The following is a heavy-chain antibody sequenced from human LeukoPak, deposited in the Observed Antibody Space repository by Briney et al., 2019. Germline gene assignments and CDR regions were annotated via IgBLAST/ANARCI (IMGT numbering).Heavy chain of an antibody. D-gene: IGHD3-3*01. V-gene: IGHV3-7*04. CDR3: ARAGRFLEPGAFDI. CDR1: GFTFTHHY. CDR2: IKQDGNEK. Sequence: GGSLRLSCAASGFTFTHHYMTWVRQAPGKGLEWVANIKQDGNEKFYADSVKGRFTISRDNAKNSLYLQMNSLRAEDTAVYYCARAGRFLEPGAFDIWGQGTMVTVSS. J-gene: IGHJ3*02.